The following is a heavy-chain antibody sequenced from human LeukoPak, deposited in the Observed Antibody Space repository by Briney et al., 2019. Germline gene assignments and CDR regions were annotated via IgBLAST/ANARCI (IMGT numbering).Heavy chain of an antibody. CDR2: ISYDGSNK. Sequence: PGGSLRLSCAASGFTFSSYGMHWVRQAPGKGLEWVAVISYDGSNKYYADSVKGRFTISRDNSKNTLCLQMNSLRAEDTAVYYCAKESSSGYYPDYWGQGTLVTVSS. V-gene: IGHV3-30*18. CDR3: AKESSSGYYPDY. D-gene: IGHD3-22*01. CDR1: GFTFSSYG. J-gene: IGHJ4*02.